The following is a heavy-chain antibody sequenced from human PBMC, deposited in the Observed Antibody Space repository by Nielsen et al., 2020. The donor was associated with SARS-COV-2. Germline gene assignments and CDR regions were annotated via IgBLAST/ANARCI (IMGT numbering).Heavy chain of an antibody. V-gene: IGHV3-66*01. CDR1: GFTFSSYA. CDR3: ARDGSYSSSGYYYYYMDV. Sequence: GESLKISCAASGFTFSSYAMSWVRQAPGKGLEWVSVIYSGGSTYYADSVKGRFTISRDNSKNTLYLQMNSLRAEDTAVYYCARDGSYSSSGYYYYYMDVWGKGTTVTVSS. J-gene: IGHJ6*03. D-gene: IGHD6-6*01. CDR2: IYSGGST.